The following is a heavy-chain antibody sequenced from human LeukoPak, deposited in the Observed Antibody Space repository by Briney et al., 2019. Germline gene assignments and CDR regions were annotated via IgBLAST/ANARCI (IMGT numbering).Heavy chain of an antibody. V-gene: IGHV3-7*05. CDR1: GFTFSNYW. D-gene: IGHD2-15*01. CDR2: INQDGSEK. Sequence: GGSLRLSCAASGFTFSNYWMSWVRQAPGKGLEWVANINQDGSEKYYVDSVKGRFTISRDNAKNSLYLQMNSLRAEDTAVYYCARLVGNYFAYWGQGTLVTVSS. CDR3: ARLVGNYFAY. J-gene: IGHJ4*02.